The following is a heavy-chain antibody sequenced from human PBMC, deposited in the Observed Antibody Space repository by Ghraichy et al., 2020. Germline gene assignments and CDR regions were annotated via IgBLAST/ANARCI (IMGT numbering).Heavy chain of an antibody. CDR2: IYDDGTT. V-gene: IGHV3-66*04. D-gene: IGHD3-16*01. Sequence: GGSLRLSCAASGFTVSTKYMSWVRQAPGKGLEWVSVIYDDGTTYYIDSVKGRFTISRDNSRNTLYLQMNSLTEEDAAVYYCARRLYGITPAYYYGMDVWGQGTTVTVSS. CDR3: ARRLYGITPAYYYGMDV. CDR1: GFTVSTKY. J-gene: IGHJ6*02.